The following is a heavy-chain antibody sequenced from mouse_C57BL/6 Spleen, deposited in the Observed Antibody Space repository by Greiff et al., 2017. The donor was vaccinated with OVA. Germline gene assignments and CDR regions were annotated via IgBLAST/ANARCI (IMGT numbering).Heavy chain of an antibody. CDR1: GYTFTSYW. CDR3: ARKDGSSYDAMDY. Sequence: QVQLKQPGAELVMPGASVKLSCKASGYTFTSYWMHWVKQRPGQGLEWIGEIDPSDSYTNYNQKFKGKSTLTVDKSSSTAYMQLSSLTSEDSAVYYCARKDGSSYDAMDYWGQGTSVTVSS. J-gene: IGHJ4*01. D-gene: IGHD1-1*01. CDR2: IDPSDSYT. V-gene: IGHV1-69*01.